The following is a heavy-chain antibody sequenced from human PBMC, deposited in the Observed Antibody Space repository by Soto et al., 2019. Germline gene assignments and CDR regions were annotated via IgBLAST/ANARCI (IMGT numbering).Heavy chain of an antibody. V-gene: IGHV1-2*04. D-gene: IGHD6-13*01. CDR3: AKGGIPSSLYGDGNYHYGMDV. CDR2: INPNSGGT. Sequence: GASVKVSCKASGYTFTGYYMHWVRQAPGQGLEWMGWINPNSGGTNYAQKFQGWVTMTRDTSISTAYMELSRLRSDDTAVYYCAKGGIPSSLYGDGNYHYGMDVWGQGTTVPVSS. CDR1: GYTFTGYY. J-gene: IGHJ6*02.